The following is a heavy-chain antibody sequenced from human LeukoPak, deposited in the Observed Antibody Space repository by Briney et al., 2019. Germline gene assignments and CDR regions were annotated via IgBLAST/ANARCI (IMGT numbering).Heavy chain of an antibody. CDR3: ASSYNTYYYGSGSP. CDR2: IIPILGIA. CDR1: GYTFTSYG. D-gene: IGHD3-10*01. Sequence: SVKVSCKASGYTFTSYGISWVRQAPGQGLEWMGRIIPILGIANYAQKFQGRVTITADKSTSTAYMELSSLRSEDTAVYYCASSYNTYYYGSGSPWGQGTLVTVSS. V-gene: IGHV1-69*04. J-gene: IGHJ4*02.